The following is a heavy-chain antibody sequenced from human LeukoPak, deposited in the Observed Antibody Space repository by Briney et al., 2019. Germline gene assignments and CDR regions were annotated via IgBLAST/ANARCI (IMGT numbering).Heavy chain of an antibody. Sequence: GASVKVSCKTSGYAFTDYHMHWVRQAPGQGLEWMGRTTPISGGTNYAQKFQGRVTMTRDTSISTFYMELYRLTPDDTAVYFCVRGDWLSESSGYWGQGTLVTVSS. J-gene: IGHJ4*02. CDR3: VRGDWLSESSGY. CDR1: GYAFTDYH. V-gene: IGHV1-2*06. D-gene: IGHD3-22*01. CDR2: TTPISGGT.